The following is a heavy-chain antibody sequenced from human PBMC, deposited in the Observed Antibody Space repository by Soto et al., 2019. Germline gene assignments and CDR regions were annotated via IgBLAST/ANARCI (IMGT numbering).Heavy chain of an antibody. V-gene: IGHV1-3*01. J-gene: IGHJ4*02. Sequence: ASVKVSCKASGYTFTSYAMHRERQAPGQRLEWMGWINAGNGNTKYSQKFQGRVTITRDTSASTAYMELSGLRSEDTAVYYCARDAEADSSSWYNYFDYWGQGSLVTVSS. D-gene: IGHD6-13*01. CDR3: ARDAEADSSSWYNYFDY. CDR2: INAGNGNT. CDR1: GYTFTSYA.